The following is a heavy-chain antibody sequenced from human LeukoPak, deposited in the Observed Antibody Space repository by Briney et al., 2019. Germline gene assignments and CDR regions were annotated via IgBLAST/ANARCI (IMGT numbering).Heavy chain of an antibody. CDR1: GFTFSNYW. J-gene: IGHJ4*02. CDR3: ASSGWTFRYFDY. D-gene: IGHD6-19*01. CDR2: IKQDGSQI. Sequence: GGSLRHSCAASGFTFSNYWMDWVRQAPGKELDWVATIKQDGSQIYYVDCVKGRFTISRDNAQNSLYLQMDSLRDEDAAVYYCASSGWTFRYFDYWGQGTLVTVSS. V-gene: IGHV3-7*01.